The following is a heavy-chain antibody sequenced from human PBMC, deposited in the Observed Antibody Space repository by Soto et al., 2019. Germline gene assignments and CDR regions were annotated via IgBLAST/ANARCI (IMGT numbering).Heavy chain of an antibody. CDR1: GFSFPSFG. V-gene: IGHV3-23*01. CDR3: AAPRGWVARTRYFDP. J-gene: IGHJ5*01. Sequence: PVETLRLSCAASGFSFPSFGMSWVRHAPGPGLEWVSAIGAGSAGTHYADPVKGRFTISRDDSKNTLYLEMNSLRADDTAVYYCAAPRGWVARTRYFDPWGQGTPVTVSS. CDR2: IGAGSAGT. D-gene: IGHD5-12*01.